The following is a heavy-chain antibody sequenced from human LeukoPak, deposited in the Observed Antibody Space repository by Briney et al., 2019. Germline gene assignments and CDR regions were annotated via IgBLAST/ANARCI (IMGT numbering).Heavy chain of an antibody. Sequence: NRGASLNISCKASGYSFTSYWISWLRQMPGKGLEWMGIIYPGDSDTRYNPSFQGQVTISADKSISTAHLQWSSLKASDTARYYCARRGGYSGYDEAFDIWGQGTMVTV. V-gene: IGHV5-51*01. D-gene: IGHD5-12*01. CDR3: ARRGGYSGYDEAFDI. J-gene: IGHJ3*02. CDR1: GYSFTSYW. CDR2: IYPGDSDT.